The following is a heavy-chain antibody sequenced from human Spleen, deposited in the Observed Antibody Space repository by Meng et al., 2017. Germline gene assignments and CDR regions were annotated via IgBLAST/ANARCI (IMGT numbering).Heavy chain of an antibody. J-gene: IGHJ4*02. CDR1: GGSFSDYY. V-gene: IGHV4-34*01. D-gene: IGHD4-11*01. CDR2: INNSGST. Sequence: SETLSLTCVVSGGSFSDYYWSWIRQPPGKGLEWIGEINNSGSTNYNPSLKSRVTISVDTSQNHLSLKLSSVTAADSAVYYCARGPTTMAHDFDYWGQGTLVTVSS. CDR3: ARGPTTMAHDFDY.